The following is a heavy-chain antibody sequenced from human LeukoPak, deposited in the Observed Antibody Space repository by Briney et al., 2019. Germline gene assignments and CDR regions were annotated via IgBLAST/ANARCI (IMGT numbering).Heavy chain of an antibody. CDR1: GYSIIGGYY. CDR3: ARFTDSYYYFYYMDV. D-gene: IGHD3-16*01. CDR2: IYHSGTT. J-gene: IGHJ6*03. V-gene: IGHV4-38-2*02. Sequence: SETLSLTCTVSGYSIIGGYYWGWIRQPPGKGLEFIGNIYHSGTTYYNPSLKRRLTISVDTSKNQFSLKLSSVTAADTAIYYCARFTDSYYYFYYMDVWGQGTMVTVSS.